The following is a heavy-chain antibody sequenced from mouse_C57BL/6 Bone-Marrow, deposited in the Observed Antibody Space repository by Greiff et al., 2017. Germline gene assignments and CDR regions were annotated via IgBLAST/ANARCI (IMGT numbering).Heavy chain of an antibody. CDR3: AISGYSNRCFAD. D-gene: IGHD2-5*01. J-gene: IGHJ3*01. V-gene: IGHV1-82*01. CDR1: GYAFSSSW. Sequence: VQLQQSGPELVKPGASVKISCKASGYAFSSSWMNWVKQRPGKGLEWIGRIYPGDGDTNYNGKFKGKATLTADKSSSTAYMQRSSLTSEDSAVYVCAISGYSNRCFADWGPGTLVTVSA. CDR2: IYPGDGDT.